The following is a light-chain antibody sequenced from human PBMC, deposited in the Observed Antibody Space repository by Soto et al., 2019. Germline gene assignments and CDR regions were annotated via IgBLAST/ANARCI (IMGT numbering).Light chain of an antibody. Sequence: EIVLTQSPGTLSLSPGERATLSCRASQSVSSSYLAWYQQNPGQAPRLLIYGASSRATGIPDRFSGSGSGTDFTLTISRLEPEDFAVYYCQQYGSSRTFGQGNKVDIK. CDR3: QQYGSSRT. J-gene: IGKJ1*01. V-gene: IGKV3-20*01. CDR1: QSVSSSY. CDR2: GAS.